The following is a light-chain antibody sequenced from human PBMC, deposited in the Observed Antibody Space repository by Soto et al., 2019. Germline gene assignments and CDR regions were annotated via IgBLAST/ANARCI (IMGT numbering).Light chain of an antibody. CDR3: QSWETGIQNV. CDR2: LNSDGSH. Sequence: QLVLTQSPSASASLGASVKLTCTLSSGHSSYAIAWHQQQPEKGPRYLMKLNSDGSHSKGDGIPDRFSGSSSGAERYLTISGTQSEYGAGCCCQSWETGIQNVFGTGTKITV. CDR1: SGHSSYA. J-gene: IGLJ1*01. V-gene: IGLV4-69*01.